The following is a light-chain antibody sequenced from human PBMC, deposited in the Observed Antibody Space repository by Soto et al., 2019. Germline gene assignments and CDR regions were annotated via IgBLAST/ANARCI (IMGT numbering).Light chain of an antibody. CDR2: DAS. J-gene: IGKJ5*01. V-gene: IGKV3-20*01. Sequence: EILLTQSPGTLSLSPGERATLSCRASQTVTNDYLAWYQQKDGQAPRLLIYDASTRATGVPDRFSGSGSGPEYTLTITRLEPEDFAVYSCQQYGFSPISFGQGTRLEIK. CDR1: QTVTNDY. CDR3: QQYGFSPIS.